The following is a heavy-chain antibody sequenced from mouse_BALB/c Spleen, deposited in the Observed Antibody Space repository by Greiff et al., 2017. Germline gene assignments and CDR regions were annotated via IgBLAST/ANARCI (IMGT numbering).Heavy chain of an antibody. Sequence: EVQLQQSGPELVKPGASVKVSCKASGYAFSSYNMYWVKQSHGKSLEWIGYIDPYNGGTSYNQKFKGKATLTVDKSSSTAYMHLNSLTSEDSAVYYCARTFYYGYGNYYAMDYWGQGTSVTVSS. J-gene: IGHJ4*01. CDR3: ARTFYYGYGNYYAMDY. D-gene: IGHD1-2*01. CDR2: IDPYNGGT. CDR1: GYAFSSYN. V-gene: IGHV1S135*01.